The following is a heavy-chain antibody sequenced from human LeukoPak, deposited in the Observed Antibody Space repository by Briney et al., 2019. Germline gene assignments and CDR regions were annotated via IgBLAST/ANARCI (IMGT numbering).Heavy chain of an antibody. CDR1: GFTFSSYA. J-gene: IGHJ4*02. D-gene: IGHD1-26*01. Sequence: GGSLRLSCAASGFTFSSYAMHWVRQAPGKGLEWVAVISYDGSNKYYADSVKGRFTISRDNSKKTLYLQMNSLRAEDTAVYYCASNVRSGSYQLWLDFDYWGQGTLVTVSS. CDR3: ASNVRSGSYQLWLDFDY. V-gene: IGHV3-30-3*01. CDR2: ISYDGSNK.